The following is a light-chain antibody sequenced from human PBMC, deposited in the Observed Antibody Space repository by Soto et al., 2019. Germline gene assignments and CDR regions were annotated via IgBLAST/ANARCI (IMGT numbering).Light chain of an antibody. CDR2: GVS. J-gene: IGKJ1*01. V-gene: IGKV3-20*01. CDR3: QQYDSSPLT. CDR1: QGISSSY. Sequence: ENVLTQSPGTLSLSPGERATLSCRASQGISSSYLAWYQQKRGQAPRLLIYGVSSRATAISDRFSGSGSGTDFSLTISRLEPEDSAVYYCQQYDSSPLTFGQGTKVEIK.